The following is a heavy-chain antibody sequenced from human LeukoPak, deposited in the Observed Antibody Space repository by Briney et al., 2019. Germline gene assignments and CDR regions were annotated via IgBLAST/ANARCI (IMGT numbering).Heavy chain of an antibody. CDR3: ASYGSGNYRFDP. Sequence: SETLSLTWTVSVDSISSGYYYWSWFRQHPGKGLEWIGYIHHSGSTYYNPSLKSRVIISVDTSKNQFSLKLNSVTAADTAVYYCASYGSGNYRFDPWGQGTLVTVSS. V-gene: IGHV4-31*02. CDR2: IHHSGST. D-gene: IGHD3-10*01. CDR1: VDSISSGYYY. J-gene: IGHJ5*02.